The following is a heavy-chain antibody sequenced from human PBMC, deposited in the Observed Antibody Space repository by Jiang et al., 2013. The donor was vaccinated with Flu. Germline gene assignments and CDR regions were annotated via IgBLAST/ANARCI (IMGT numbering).Heavy chain of an antibody. CDR1: GFSFRDYS. CDR3: ARDPGYNSYDY. Sequence: VQLVESGGGLVQPGGSLRLSCAASGFSFRDYSMNWVRQAPGKGLEWLSYISSSGSTIYYVDSVKGRFSISRDNAKNSLYLQMNSLRDEDTAVYYCARDPGYNSYDYVGPGNPGPPSPQ. J-gene: IGHJ4*02. CDR2: ISSSGSTI. D-gene: IGHD5-18*01. V-gene: IGHV3-48*02.